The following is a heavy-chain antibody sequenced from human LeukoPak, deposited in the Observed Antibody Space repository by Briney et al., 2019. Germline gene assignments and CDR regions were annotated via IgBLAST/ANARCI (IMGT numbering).Heavy chain of an antibody. CDR1: GASISNSSYY. J-gene: IGHJ4*02. Sequence: SETLSLTCIVSGASISNSSYYWGWIRQSPGKGLEWIGSIYDSGSNYYNPSLKSRVTISVDTSKNQFSLKLSSVTAADTAVYYCARTEDSSSSGFDYWGQGTLVTVSS. CDR2: IYDSGSN. CDR3: ARTEDSSSSGFDY. D-gene: IGHD6-6*01. V-gene: IGHV4-39*07.